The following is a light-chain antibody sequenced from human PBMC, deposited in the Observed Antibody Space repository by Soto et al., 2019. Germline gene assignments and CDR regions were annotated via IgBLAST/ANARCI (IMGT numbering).Light chain of an antibody. CDR3: QQYDNSPWT. CDR1: QSVSSSF. V-gene: IGKV3-20*01. Sequence: EIVLTQSPGTLSLSPGERATLSCRASQSVSSSFLAWYQQKPGQAPRLLIYGGSSRATGIPDRFSGSGSGTDFTLTISRLEPEDFAVYYCQQYDNSPWTFGQVTKVEIK. CDR2: GGS. J-gene: IGKJ1*01.